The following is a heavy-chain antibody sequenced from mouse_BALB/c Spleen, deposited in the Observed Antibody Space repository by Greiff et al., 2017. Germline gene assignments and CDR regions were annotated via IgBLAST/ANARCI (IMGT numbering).Heavy chain of an antibody. CDR2: INPGSGGT. D-gene: IGHD2-14*01. Sequence: QVQLQQSGAELVRPGTSVKVSCKASGYAFTNYFIEWVKQRPGQGLEWIGVINPGSGGTNYNEKFKGKATLTADKSSSTAYMQLSSLTSDDSAVYCGTSGDYRYDEGFDYWGQGTTLTVSS. CDR1: GYAFTNYF. J-gene: IGHJ2*01. V-gene: IGHV1-54*01. CDR3: TSGDYRYDEGFDY.